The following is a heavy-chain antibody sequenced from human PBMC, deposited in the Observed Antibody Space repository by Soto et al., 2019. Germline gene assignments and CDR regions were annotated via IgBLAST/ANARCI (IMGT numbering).Heavy chain of an antibody. Sequence: ASVKVSCKVSGYTLTELSMHRVRQAPGKGLEWMGGFDPEDGETIYAQKFQGRVTMTEDTSTDTAYMELSSLRSEDTAVYYCATDRIMITFGGVIVGLADLGRGAFDIWGQGTMVTVSS. J-gene: IGHJ3*02. CDR1: GYTLTELS. CDR3: ATDRIMITFGGVIVGLADLGRGAFDI. D-gene: IGHD3-16*02. V-gene: IGHV1-24*01. CDR2: FDPEDGET.